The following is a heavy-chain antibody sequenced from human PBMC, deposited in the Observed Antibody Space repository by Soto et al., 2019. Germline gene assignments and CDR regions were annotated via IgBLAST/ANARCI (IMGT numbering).Heavy chain of an antibody. D-gene: IGHD6-19*01. J-gene: IGHJ4*02. V-gene: IGHV1-2*04. Sequence: ASVKVSCKASGYTFTGYYMHWVRQAPGQGLEWMGWINPNSGGTNYAQNFQGWVTMTRDTSITTAYMELRSLRSDDTAVYYCARVSSGWYFDYWGQGTLVTVSS. CDR3: ARVSSGWYFDY. CDR2: INPNSGGT. CDR1: GYTFTGYY.